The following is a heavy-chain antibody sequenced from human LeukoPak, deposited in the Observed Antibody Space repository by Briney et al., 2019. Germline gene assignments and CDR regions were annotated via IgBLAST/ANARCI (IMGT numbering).Heavy chain of an antibody. CDR1: GYTFTGYY. CDR3: ARPGLSSGGYYFDY. Sequence: GASVKVSCKASGYTFTGYYMHWVRQAPGQGLEWMGWINPNSGGTNYAQKFQGRVTITRNTSISTAYMELSSLRSEDTAVYYCARPGLSSGGYYFDYWGQGTLVTVSS. CDR2: INPNSGGT. V-gene: IGHV1-2*02. D-gene: IGHD6-19*01. J-gene: IGHJ4*02.